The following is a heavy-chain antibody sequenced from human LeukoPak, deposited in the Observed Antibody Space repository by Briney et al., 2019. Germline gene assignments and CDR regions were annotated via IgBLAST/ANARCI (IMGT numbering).Heavy chain of an antibody. CDR3: ARVEYVTAPSQDYFDY. CDR2: IYYRGST. Sequence: LSLTFTVSGGSLSSCGYYGSWIRQHPGGGLVWLGYIYYRGSTYYSPSLKIRVTILVDTAKTQFSLKLSSVTAADTAVYYCARVEYVTAPSQDYFDYWGQGTLVTVSS. CDR1: GGSLSSCGYY. V-gene: IGHV4-31*03. D-gene: IGHD2/OR15-2a*01. J-gene: IGHJ4*02.